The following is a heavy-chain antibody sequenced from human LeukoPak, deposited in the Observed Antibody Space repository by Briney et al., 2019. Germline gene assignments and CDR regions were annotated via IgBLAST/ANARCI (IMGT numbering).Heavy chain of an antibody. J-gene: IGHJ4*02. CDR3: TTGPGGSCGFF. CDR2: IKSKTDGGTT. CDR1: GFTFSNAW. V-gene: IGHV3-15*01. Sequence: GGSLRLSCAASGFTFSNAWMSWVRQAPGKGLEWVGRIKSKTDGGTTDYAAPVKGRFTISRDASKNTLYLQMHSLKTEDTAVYYCTTGPGGSCGFFWGQGTLVTVSS. D-gene: IGHD1-26*01.